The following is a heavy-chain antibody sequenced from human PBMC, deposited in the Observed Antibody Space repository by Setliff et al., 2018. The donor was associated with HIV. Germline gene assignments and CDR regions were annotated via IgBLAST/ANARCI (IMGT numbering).Heavy chain of an antibody. V-gene: IGHV3-30*02. CDR2: VTPDGGDK. CDR3: AKDLVAGSSSWYYFDY. J-gene: IGHJ4*02. D-gene: IGHD6-13*01. CDR1: GFRFRSHG. Sequence: PGGSLRLSCAASGFRFRSHGIHWVRQAPGKGLEWVASVTPDGGDKYYANSMRGRFTISRDNSKNTLYLQMNSLRAEDTAVYYCAKDLVAGSSSWYYFDYWGQGTLVTVSS.